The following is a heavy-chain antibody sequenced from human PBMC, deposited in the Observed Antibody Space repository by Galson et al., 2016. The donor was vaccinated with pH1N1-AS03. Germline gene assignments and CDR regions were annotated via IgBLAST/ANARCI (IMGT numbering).Heavy chain of an antibody. D-gene: IGHD3-22*01. CDR1: GGTFSRDP. V-gene: IGHV1-69*06. CDR3: ARHPFSPVVIRSHYNNHMDV. CDR2: INPMYGTT. J-gene: IGHJ6*02. Sequence: SVKVSCKASGGTFSRDPISWVRQAPGQGLEWMGGINPMYGTTNYAQKYQGRVTITADKSTSTAYMELSSLRFEDTAVYFCARHPFSPVVIRSHYNNHMDVWGQGTTVTVSS.